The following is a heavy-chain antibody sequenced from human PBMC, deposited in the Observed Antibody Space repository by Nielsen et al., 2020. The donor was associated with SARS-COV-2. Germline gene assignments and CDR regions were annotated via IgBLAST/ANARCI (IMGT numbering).Heavy chain of an antibody. Sequence: SETLSLTCTVSGGSISSSSYYWGWIRQPPGKGLEWIGSIYYSGSTNYNPSLRGRVTISVDKSKNQFSLKLSSVTAADTAVYYCARLWDDFRIPHTFDPWGQGTLVTVSS. CDR1: GGSISSSSYY. V-gene: IGHV4-39*07. CDR3: ARLWDDFRIPHTFDP. D-gene: IGHD2/OR15-2a*01. J-gene: IGHJ5*02. CDR2: IYYSGST.